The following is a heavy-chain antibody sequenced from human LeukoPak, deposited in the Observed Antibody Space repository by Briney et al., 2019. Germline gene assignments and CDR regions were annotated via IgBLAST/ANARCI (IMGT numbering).Heavy chain of an antibody. J-gene: IGHJ4*02. Sequence: LSGGSLRLSCAASGFTVSSNYMSWVRQAPGKGLEWVSIIYSGGTTYYADSVKGRFTISRDNSKNTLYLQMNTLRAEDTAVYYCARYNARRMVRGVIDDWGQGTLVTVSS. CDR1: GFTVSSNY. CDR3: ARYNARRMVRGVIDD. D-gene: IGHD3-10*01. CDR2: IYSGGTT. V-gene: IGHV3-53*01.